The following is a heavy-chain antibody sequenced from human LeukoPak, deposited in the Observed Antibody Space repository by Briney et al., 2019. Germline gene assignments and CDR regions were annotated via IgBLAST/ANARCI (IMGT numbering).Heavy chain of an antibody. D-gene: IGHD5-24*01. J-gene: IGHJ5*02. V-gene: IGHV1-8*01. CDR2: MNANSGNT. CDR3: ARGAGSDGRDWFDP. Sequence: ASVKVSCKASGYTFTSNDINWVRQPTGQGLEWMGWMNANSGNTGYAQKFQGRVTMTRDTSISTAYMELSSLRSEDTAVYYCARGAGSDGRDWFDPWGQGTLVTVSS. CDR1: GYTFTSND.